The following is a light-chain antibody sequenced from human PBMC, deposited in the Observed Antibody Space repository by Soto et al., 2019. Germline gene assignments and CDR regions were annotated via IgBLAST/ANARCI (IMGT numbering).Light chain of an antibody. CDR2: GAS. J-gene: IGKJ5*01. CDR1: ENIYTT. V-gene: IGKV3D-15*01. CDR3: QQYNNWPPIT. Sequence: EIVMTQSPATQSESPGERATLSCRASENIYTTLAWYQQKPGQAPRLLFYGASTRATGIPARFSGSGSGTEFTLTITSLQSEDFAVYYCQQYNNWPPITFGQGTRLEIK.